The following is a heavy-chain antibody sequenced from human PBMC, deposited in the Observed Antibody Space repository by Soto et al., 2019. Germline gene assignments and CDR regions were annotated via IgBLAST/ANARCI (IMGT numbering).Heavy chain of an antibody. J-gene: IGHJ4*02. V-gene: IGHV1-3*01. D-gene: IGHD1-7*01. CDR1: GYTFTSYA. CDR2: INAGNGNT. CDR3: ARDRYNWNSAFDY. Sequence: VASVKVSCKASGYTFTSYAMHWVRQAPGQRLEWMGWINAGNGNTKYSQKFQGRVTITRDASASTAYMELSSLRSEDTAVYYCARDRYNWNSAFDYWGQGTLVTVSS.